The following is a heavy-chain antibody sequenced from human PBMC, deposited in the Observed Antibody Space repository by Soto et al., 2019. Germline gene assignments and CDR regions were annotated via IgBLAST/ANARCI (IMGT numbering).Heavy chain of an antibody. Sequence: SVKVSCKASGGTFSSYAISWVRQAPGQGLEWMGGIIPIFGTANYAQKFQGRVTITADESTSTAYMELSSLRSEDTAVYYCARKGTYYYYGMDVWGQGTRVTVSS. D-gene: IGHD1-1*01. CDR1: GGTFSSYA. J-gene: IGHJ6*02. CDR2: IIPIFGTA. CDR3: ARKGTYYYYGMDV. V-gene: IGHV1-69*13.